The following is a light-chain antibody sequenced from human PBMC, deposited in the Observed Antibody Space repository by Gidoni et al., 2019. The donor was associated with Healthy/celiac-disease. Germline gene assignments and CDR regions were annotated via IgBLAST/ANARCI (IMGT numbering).Light chain of an antibody. J-gene: IGLJ3*02. CDR1: SSDVGCYNY. Sequence: QSALTQPASVSGSPGQSITISCTGTSSDVGCYNYVSWYQQHPGKAPKLMIYDVSNRPSGVSNRFSGSKSGNTASLTISGLQAEDEADYYCSSYTSILWVFGGGTKLTVL. V-gene: IGLV2-14*01. CDR2: DVS. CDR3: SSYTSILWV.